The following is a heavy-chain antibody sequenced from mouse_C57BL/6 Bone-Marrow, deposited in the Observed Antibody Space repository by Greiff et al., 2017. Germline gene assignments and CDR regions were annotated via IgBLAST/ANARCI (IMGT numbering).Heavy chain of an antibody. CDR2: MHPNGGSP. Sequence: QVQLQQPGAELVKPGASVKLSCKASGYTFTNYWMHWVKQRPGQGLEWIGMMHPNGGSPDYNEKFKSEATLSVDKSSRTAYMELSRLTSEDSAVYYCARTYDYDDYTMDCWGQGTSVTVSS. V-gene: IGHV1-64*01. D-gene: IGHD2-4*01. CDR3: ARTYDYDDYTMDC. CDR1: GYTFTNYW. J-gene: IGHJ4*01.